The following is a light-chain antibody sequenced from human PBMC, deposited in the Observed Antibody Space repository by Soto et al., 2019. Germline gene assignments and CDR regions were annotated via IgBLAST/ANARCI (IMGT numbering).Light chain of an antibody. Sequence: QSALTQPASVSGSPGQSITISCTAASGDVTDFQYVSWYQQHPGEAPKLIIYEVSHRPSGVSDRFSGSKSGDTASLTISGLQAEDGGDYYCCSYAGARTYVLFGGGTKVTVL. V-gene: IGLV2-14*01. CDR3: CSYAGARTYVL. J-gene: IGLJ3*02. CDR2: EVS. CDR1: SGDVTDFQY.